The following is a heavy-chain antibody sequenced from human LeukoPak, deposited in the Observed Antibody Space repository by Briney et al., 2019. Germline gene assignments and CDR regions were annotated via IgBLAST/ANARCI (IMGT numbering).Heavy chain of an antibody. Sequence: SETLSLTCAVYGGSFSGYYWSWIRQPPGKGLEWIGEINHSGSTNYNPYLKSRVTISVDTSKNQFYLQLISVTAADTAVYYCAREDTAIVTVGGRDAFDIWGQGTMVTVSS. J-gene: IGHJ3*02. CDR2: INHSGST. V-gene: IGHV4-34*01. CDR3: AREDTAIVTVGGRDAFDI. CDR1: GGSFSGYY. D-gene: IGHD5-18*01.